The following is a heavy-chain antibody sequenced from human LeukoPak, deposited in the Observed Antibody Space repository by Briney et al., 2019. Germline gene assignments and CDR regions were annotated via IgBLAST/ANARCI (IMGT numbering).Heavy chain of an antibody. CDR1: GGSFSGYY. D-gene: IGHD3-3*01. CDR2: INHSGST. V-gene: IGHV4-34*01. Sequence: SETLSLTCAVYGGSFSGYYWSWIRQPPGKGLEWIGEINHSGSTNYNPSLKSRVTISVDTSKNQFSLKLSSVTAADTAVYYCAGKDTIFGVVPSDWGQGTLVTVSS. CDR3: AGKDTIFGVVPSD. J-gene: IGHJ4*02.